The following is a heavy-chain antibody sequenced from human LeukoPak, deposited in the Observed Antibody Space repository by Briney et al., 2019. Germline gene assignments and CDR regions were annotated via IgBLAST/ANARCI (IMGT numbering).Heavy chain of an antibody. CDR1: GFTFSSYE. Sequence: GGFLRLSCAASGFTFSSYEMNWGRQAPGKGLEWVSYISSSGSTIYYADSVKGRFTISRDNAKNSLYLQMNSLTAEDTAVYYCAELGITMIGGVWGKGTTVTISS. J-gene: IGHJ6*04. CDR3: AELGITMIGGV. D-gene: IGHD3-10*02. CDR2: ISSSGSTI. V-gene: IGHV3-48*03.